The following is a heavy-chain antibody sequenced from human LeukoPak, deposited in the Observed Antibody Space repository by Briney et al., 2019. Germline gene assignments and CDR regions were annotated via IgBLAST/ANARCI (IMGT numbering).Heavy chain of an antibody. V-gene: IGHV3-30*02. Sequence: GGSLRLSCAASGFTFNTYGIHWVRQAPGKGLEWMAFIRYDGSNKYYADSVKGRFTISRDNSKNTLYLQMNSLRAEDTAVYYCARRTALWFADYWGQGTLVTVSS. CDR1: GFTFNTYG. J-gene: IGHJ4*02. D-gene: IGHD3-10*01. CDR2: IRYDGSNK. CDR3: ARRTALWFADY.